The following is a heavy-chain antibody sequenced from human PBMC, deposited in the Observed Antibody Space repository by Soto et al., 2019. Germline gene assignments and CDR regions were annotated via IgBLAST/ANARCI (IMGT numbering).Heavy chain of an antibody. CDR3: ARIFLKAGPTIDY. V-gene: IGHV1-8*01. CDR1: GYTFTSYD. D-gene: IGHD6-13*01. CDR2: MNPNSGNT. Sequence: ASVKVSCKASGYTFTSYDINWVRQATGQGLEWMGWMNPNSGNTGYAQKFQGRVTMTRNTSISTAYMELSSLRSEDTAVYYWARIFLKAGPTIDYWGQGTLVTVSS. J-gene: IGHJ4*02.